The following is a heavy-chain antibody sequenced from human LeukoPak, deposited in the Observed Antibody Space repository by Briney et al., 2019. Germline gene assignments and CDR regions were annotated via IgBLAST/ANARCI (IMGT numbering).Heavy chain of an antibody. CDR2: ISSNGGST. CDR3: ARGSLGGYKGGAFDI. Sequence: PGGSLRLSCAASGFTFSSYAMHWVRQAPGKGLEYVSAISSNGGSTYYANSVKGRFTISRDNSKNTLYLQMGSLRAEDMAVYYCARGSLGGYKGGAFDIWGQGTMVTVSS. D-gene: IGHD5-24*01. CDR1: GFTFSSYA. V-gene: IGHV3-64*01. J-gene: IGHJ3*02.